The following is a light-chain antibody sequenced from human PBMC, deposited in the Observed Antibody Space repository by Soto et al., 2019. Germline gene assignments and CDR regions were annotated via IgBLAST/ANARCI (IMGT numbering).Light chain of an antibody. CDR3: QQYNNWPLALT. J-gene: IGKJ4*01. Sequence: ENVLTQSPATLSLSPGDTATLSCRATQSLRNYLAWYQQKLGQAPRLLIYDASKRATGIPARFSGSGSGTEFTLTIRSLQSEDFAVYFCQQYNNWPLALTFGGGTKVDIK. V-gene: IGKV3-15*01. CDR2: DAS. CDR1: QSLRNY.